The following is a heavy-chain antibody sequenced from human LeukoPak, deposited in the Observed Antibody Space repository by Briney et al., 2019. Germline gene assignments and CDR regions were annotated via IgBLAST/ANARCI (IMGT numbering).Heavy chain of an antibody. CDR1: GASVNIGNYY. CDR2: ISHIGST. J-gene: IGHJ1*01. CDR3: ARGYCSSTICFQYFHH. D-gene: IGHD2-2*01. V-gene: IGHV4-61*01. Sequence: PSGTLSLTCTVSGASVNIGNYYWPWIRQRPGKGLEWTGYISHIGSTNYNPFLESRVTISVDTSKNQFSLRLSSVTAADTAVYYCARGYCSSTICFQYFHHWGQGTLVTVSS.